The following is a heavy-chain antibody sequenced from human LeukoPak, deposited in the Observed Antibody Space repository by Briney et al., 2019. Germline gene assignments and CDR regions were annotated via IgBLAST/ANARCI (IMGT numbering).Heavy chain of an antibody. Sequence: GKSLKISFKGYLLSFTKYWIWRLRQKSGKSLKNLTIIYRGNSDTRYGLSLQGQVTISADKSIPAAFLQWSSLKASDTGIYYCARRENYYGSETYFADAFDFWGQGTMVTVSS. CDR3: ARRENYYGSETYFADAFDF. D-gene: IGHD3-10*01. V-gene: IGHV5-51*01. CDR1: LLSFTKYW. J-gene: IGHJ3*01. CDR2: IYRGNSDT.